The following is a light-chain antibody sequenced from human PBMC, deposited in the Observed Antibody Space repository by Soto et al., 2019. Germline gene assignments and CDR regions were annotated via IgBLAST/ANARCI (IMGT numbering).Light chain of an antibody. CDR2: DAS. Sequence: DIQLTQSPSTLPASVGDRVTFTCQASQSINTWLAWYQQIPGKAPKLLIYDASSLESGVPSRFSGSGSGTEFTLTITSLQPGDFATYYCHQYNSNSWTFGQGTKVDIK. V-gene: IGKV1-5*01. CDR1: QSINTW. CDR3: HQYNSNSWT. J-gene: IGKJ1*01.